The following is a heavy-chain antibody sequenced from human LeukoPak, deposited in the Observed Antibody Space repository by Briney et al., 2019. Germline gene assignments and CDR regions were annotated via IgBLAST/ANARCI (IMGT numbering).Heavy chain of an antibody. Sequence: GGSLRLSCAASGLTLSRYDMHWVRQATGEGLEWVSAIGTRGDTYYAGSVKGRFTMSRENAKNSLYLQMNSLKTEDTAVYYCTTDRRGAYDFWSGYDPYYYYGMDVWGQGTTVTVSS. CDR3: TTDRRGAYDFWSGYDPYYYYGMDV. CDR2: IGTRGDT. V-gene: IGHV3-13*01. J-gene: IGHJ6*02. CDR1: GLTLSRYD. D-gene: IGHD3-3*01.